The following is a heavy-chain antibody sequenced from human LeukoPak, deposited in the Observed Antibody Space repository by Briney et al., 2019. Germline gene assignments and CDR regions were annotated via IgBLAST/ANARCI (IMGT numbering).Heavy chain of an antibody. Sequence: SETLSLTCTVSGGSISSSSYYWGWIRQPPGKGLEWIGSIYYSGSPYYNPSLKSRVTISVDTSKNQFSLKLSSVTAADTAVYYRARARQQWIFPCDYWGQRTLVTVSS. CDR2: IYYSGSP. V-gene: IGHV4-39*07. D-gene: IGHD6-19*01. CDR1: GGSISSSSYY. CDR3: ARARQQWIFPCDY. J-gene: IGHJ4*02.